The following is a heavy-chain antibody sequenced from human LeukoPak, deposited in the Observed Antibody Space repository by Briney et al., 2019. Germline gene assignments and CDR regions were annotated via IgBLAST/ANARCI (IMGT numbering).Heavy chain of an antibody. Sequence: SETLSLTCTVSGGSISSSSYYWGWIRQPPGKGLEWIGSIYYSGSTYYNPSLKSRVTISVDTSKNQFSLKLSSVTAADTAVYYCARRRYFDWSAVDYWGQGTLVTVSS. CDR1: GGSISSSSYY. CDR2: IYYSGST. J-gene: IGHJ4*02. V-gene: IGHV4-39*01. D-gene: IGHD3-9*01. CDR3: ARRRYFDWSAVDY.